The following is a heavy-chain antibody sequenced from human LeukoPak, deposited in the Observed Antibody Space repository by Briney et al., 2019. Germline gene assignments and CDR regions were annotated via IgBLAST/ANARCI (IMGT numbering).Heavy chain of an antibody. V-gene: IGHV1-18*01. CDR2: ISANDGNT. CDR1: GYTFTTFR. J-gene: IGHJ4*02. Sequence: ASVKDSCKASGYTFTTFRIYWVRQAPGQGLEWMGWISANDGNTNYAQKLQGRVTMTADTSTSTAYMELRSLKSDDTAVYYCARDLDSIIKPDWGQGTLVTVSS. CDR3: ARDLDSIIKPD. D-gene: IGHD2-21*01.